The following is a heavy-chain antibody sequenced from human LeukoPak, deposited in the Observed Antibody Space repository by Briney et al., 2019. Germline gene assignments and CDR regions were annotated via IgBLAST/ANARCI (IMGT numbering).Heavy chain of an antibody. J-gene: IGHJ4*02. CDR1: GFTFSSYA. V-gene: IGHV3-23*01. CDR2: ISDGGGTT. Sequence: GGSLRLSCAGSGFTFSSYAMSWVRQAPGKGLEWVSAISDGGGTTYYADSVKGRFTVARDNSKNTLYLQMNSLRAEDTAIYYCAKADPGTGAFDYWGQGTLVTVSS. CDR3: AKADPGTGAFDY. D-gene: IGHD1-1*01.